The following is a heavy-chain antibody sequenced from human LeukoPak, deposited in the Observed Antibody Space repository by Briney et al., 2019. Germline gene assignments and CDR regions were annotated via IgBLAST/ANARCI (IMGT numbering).Heavy chain of an antibody. CDR1: GFTFSSYE. CDR2: ISSSGSSI. Sequence: GGSLRLSCAASGFTFSSYEMNWVRQAPGKGLEWVSYISSSGSSIYYADSVKGRFTISRDNAKNSLYLQMNSLRAEDTAVYYCARDLLSMGGDYWGQGTLVTVSS. CDR3: ARDLLSMGGDY. J-gene: IGHJ4*02. V-gene: IGHV3-48*03. D-gene: IGHD2-15*01.